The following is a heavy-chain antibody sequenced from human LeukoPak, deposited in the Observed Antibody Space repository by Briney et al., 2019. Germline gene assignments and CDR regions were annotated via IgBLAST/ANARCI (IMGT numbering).Heavy chain of an antibody. CDR1: GFTFSTYA. CDR3: VKDRCNRTTCPEV. V-gene: IGHV3-23*01. CDR2: ISGSGGST. D-gene: IGHD2-2*01. J-gene: IGHJ4*02. Sequence: GGSLRLSCAASGFTFSTYAMTWVRQAPGEGLEWVSGISGSGGSTYYTDSVKGRFTISRDNSKNTLHLQMSSLRAEDTALYYCVKDRCNRTTCPEVWGQGTLVTVSS.